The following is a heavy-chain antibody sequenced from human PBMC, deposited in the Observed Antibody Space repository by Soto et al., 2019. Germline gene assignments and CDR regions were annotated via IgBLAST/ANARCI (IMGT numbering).Heavy chain of an antibody. CDR1: GFTFSNYD. CDR3: ARAPVSSHGLFEY. Sequence: GGSLRLSCAASGFTFSNYDMHWVRQAKGEGLKWVSGIGIAGDTHYPGSVKGRFTISRENARNSLFLQMNSLRAEDTAVYYCARAPVSSHGLFEYWGQGTLVTVSS. D-gene: IGHD2-15*01. CDR2: IGIAGDT. J-gene: IGHJ4*02. V-gene: IGHV3-13*01.